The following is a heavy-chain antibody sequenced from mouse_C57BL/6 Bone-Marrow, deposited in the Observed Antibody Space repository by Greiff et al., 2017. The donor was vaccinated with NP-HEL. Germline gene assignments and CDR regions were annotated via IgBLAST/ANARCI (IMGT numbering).Heavy chain of an antibody. Sequence: VQLQQPGAEPVRPGTSVKLSCKASGHTLTSYWMHWVKQRPGQGLEGNGVIDPSDSYTNYNQKFKGKATLTVDTSSSTAYMQLSSLTSEDSAVYYCARRDWENYWGQGTTLTVSS. CDR1: GHTLTSYW. V-gene: IGHV1-59*01. D-gene: IGHD4-1*01. CDR2: IDPSDSYT. CDR3: ARRDWENY. J-gene: IGHJ2*01.